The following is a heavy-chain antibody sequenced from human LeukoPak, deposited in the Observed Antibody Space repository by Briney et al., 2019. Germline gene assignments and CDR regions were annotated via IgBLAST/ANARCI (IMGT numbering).Heavy chain of an antibody. CDR3: VRGVTMIRGAVMYPFFFDF. D-gene: IGHD3-10*01. CDR1: GFSFGDFF. V-gene: IGHV3-7*03. Sequence: PGRSLRLSCAASGFSFGDFFMSWARQAPGKGLEWVANINLDGSEKFHVDSVKGRFTISRDNAKSALYLQMNSLRAADTAMYFCVRGVTMIRGAVMYPFFFDFWGRGTLVTVSS. CDR2: INLDGSEK. J-gene: IGHJ4*02.